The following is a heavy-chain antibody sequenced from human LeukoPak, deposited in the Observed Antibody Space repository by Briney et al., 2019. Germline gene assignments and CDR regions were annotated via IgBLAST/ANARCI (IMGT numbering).Heavy chain of an antibody. CDR2: IDHGGST. CDR1: VGSFSGYY. V-gene: IGHV4-34*01. Sequence: PSETPSLTCAVYVGSFSGYYWTWFRQPPGKGLEWVGEIDHGGSTNYNPSLKSRVTMSVDTSKNQFSLKLSSVTAADTAVYYCARGGNWHFDLWGRGTLVTVSS. J-gene: IGHJ2*01. D-gene: IGHD1-26*01. CDR3: ARGGNWHFDL.